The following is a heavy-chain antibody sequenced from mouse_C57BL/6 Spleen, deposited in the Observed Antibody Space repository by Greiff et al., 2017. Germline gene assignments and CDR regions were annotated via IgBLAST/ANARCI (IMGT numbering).Heavy chain of an antibody. CDR2: ITPSTGGT. CDR3: ARSHYYGSSLLSAMDY. V-gene: IGHV1-42*01. J-gene: IGHJ4*01. Sequence: VQLQQSGPELVKPGASVKISCKASGYSFTGYYMNWVKQSPEKSLEWIGEITPSTGGTTYNQKFKAKATLTVDKSSSTAYMQLKSLTSEDSAVYFYARSHYYGSSLLSAMDYWGQGTSVTVSS. D-gene: IGHD1-1*01. CDR1: GYSFTGYY.